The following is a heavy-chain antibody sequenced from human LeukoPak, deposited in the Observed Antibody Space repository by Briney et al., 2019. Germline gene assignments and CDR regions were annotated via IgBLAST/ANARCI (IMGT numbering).Heavy chain of an antibody. CDR2: ISYSGLT. J-gene: IGHJ4*02. CDR3: ARHRAIAGPCDN. CDR1: GGSISGFD. V-gene: IGHV4-59*08. D-gene: IGHD6-19*01. Sequence: SETLSLTCDVSGGSISGFDWSWFRQPPGKGLEWIGQISYSGLTKFNPALKSRVRISVDTSKNQISVALNSVTAADTAFYFCARHRAIAGPCDNWGQGTLVTVSS.